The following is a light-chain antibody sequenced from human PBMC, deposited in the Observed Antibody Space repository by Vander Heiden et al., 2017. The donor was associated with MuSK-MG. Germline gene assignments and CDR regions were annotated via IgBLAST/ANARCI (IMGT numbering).Light chain of an antibody. CDR2: WNN. CDR1: NSNIGSNT. J-gene: IGLJ2*01. CDR3: AAWDDSLNGQEV. Sequence: QSVLTQPPSTSGTPGQRVTISCSGSNSNIGSNTVSWYQQLPGTAPKLLIYWNNQRPSGVPVRFSGSKSGTSASLAISGLQSEDEADYYCAAWDDSLNGQEVFGGGTKLTVL. V-gene: IGLV1-44*01.